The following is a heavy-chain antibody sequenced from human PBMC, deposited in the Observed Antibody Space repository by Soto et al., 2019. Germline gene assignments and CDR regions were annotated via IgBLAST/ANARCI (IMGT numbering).Heavy chain of an antibody. V-gene: IGHV3-30*18. CDR2: ISYDGSDK. CDR1: GFTFDTFG. CDR3: AKSPNFYCSSYHCYKYYFDY. D-gene: IGHD2-2*01. Sequence: GGSLRLSCAASGFTFDTFGMHWVRQAPGKGLEWVAVISYDGSDKYYSDSVRGRFTISRDNSMNTLYLQMNSLRTEDTAVYYCAKSPNFYCSSYHCYKYYFDYWGQGTLVTVSS. J-gene: IGHJ4*02.